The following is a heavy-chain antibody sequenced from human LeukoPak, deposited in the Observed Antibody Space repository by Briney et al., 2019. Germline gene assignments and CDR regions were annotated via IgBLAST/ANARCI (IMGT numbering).Heavy chain of an antibody. V-gene: IGHV4-59*08. Sequence: TSETLSLTCTVSGGSLSSHYWSWIRQSPGKGLEWIGYIYYSGSTNYNPSLKSRVTISVDTSKNQFSLKLSSVTAADTAVYYCARLPDCSSTSCLKGAFDIWGQGTMVTVSS. D-gene: IGHD2-2*01. CDR2: IYYSGST. CDR3: ARLPDCSSTSCLKGAFDI. J-gene: IGHJ3*02. CDR1: GGSLSSHY.